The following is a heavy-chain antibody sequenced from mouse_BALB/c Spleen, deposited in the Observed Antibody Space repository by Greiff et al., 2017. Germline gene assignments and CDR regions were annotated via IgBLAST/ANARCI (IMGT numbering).Heavy chain of an antibody. D-gene: IGHD2-4*01. CDR2: IWGDGST. CDR1: GFSLTGYG. J-gene: IGHJ4*01. V-gene: IGHV2-6-7*01. Sequence: VQLVESGPGLVAPSQSLSITCTVSGFSLTGYGVNWVRQPPGKGLEWLGMIWGDGSTDYNSALKSRLSISKDNSKSQVFLKMNSLQTDDTARYYCARSTMITTEDLYYAMDYWGQGTSVTVSS. CDR3: ARSTMITTEDLYYAMDY.